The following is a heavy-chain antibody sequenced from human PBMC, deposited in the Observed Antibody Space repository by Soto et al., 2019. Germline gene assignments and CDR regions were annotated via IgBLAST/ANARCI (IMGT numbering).Heavy chain of an antibody. V-gene: IGHV1-2*02. D-gene: IGHD2-15*01. Sequence: ASVKVSCKASGYTFTGYYMHWVRQAPGQGLEWMGWINPNSGGTNYAQKFQGRVTMTRDTSISTAYMELSRLRSDDTAVYYCARGYCSGGSCYLPYYGMDVWGKGTTVTVS. CDR2: INPNSGGT. CDR1: GYTFTGYY. J-gene: IGHJ6*04. CDR3: ARGYCSGGSCYLPYYGMDV.